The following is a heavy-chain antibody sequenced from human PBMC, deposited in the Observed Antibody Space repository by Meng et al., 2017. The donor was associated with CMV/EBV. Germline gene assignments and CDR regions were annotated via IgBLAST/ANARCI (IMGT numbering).Heavy chain of an antibody. CDR2: ISYDGSNK. CDR3: ARDLGYGDYVGYFDY. V-gene: IGHV3-30-3*01. CDR1: GFTFSSYA. Sequence: GGPLRLSCAASGFTFSSYAMHWVRQAPGKGLEWVAVISYDGSNKYYADSVKGRFTISRDNSKNTLYLQMNSLRAEDTAVYYCARDLGYGDYVGYFDYWGQGTLVTVSS. J-gene: IGHJ4*02. D-gene: IGHD4-17*01.